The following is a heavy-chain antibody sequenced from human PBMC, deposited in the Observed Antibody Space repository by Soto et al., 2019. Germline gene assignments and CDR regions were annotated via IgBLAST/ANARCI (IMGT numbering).Heavy chain of an antibody. Sequence: GGSLRLSCAASGFTFSSYAMSWVRQAPGKGLEWVSAISGSGGSTYYADSVKGRFTISRDNSKNTLYLQMNSLRAEDTAVYYCAKARENYYYYYGMDVWGQGTTVTVSS. CDR3: AKARENYYYYYGMDV. CDR1: GFTFSSYA. V-gene: IGHV3-23*01. D-gene: IGHD1-26*01. J-gene: IGHJ6*02. CDR2: ISGSGGST.